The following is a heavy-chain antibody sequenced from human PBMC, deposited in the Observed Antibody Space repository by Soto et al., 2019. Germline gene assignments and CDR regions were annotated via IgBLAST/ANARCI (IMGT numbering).Heavy chain of an antibody. J-gene: IGHJ6*02. CDR1: GGTFSSYT. D-gene: IGHD6-13*01. V-gene: IGHV1-69*04. Sequence: ASVKVSCKASGGTFSSYTISWVRQAPGQGLEWMGRIIPILGIANYAQKFQGRVTITADKSTSTAYMELSSLRSEDTAVYYCAREPAAAGTSWTDYYYGMDVWGQGTTVTVSS. CDR3: AREPAAAGTSWTDYYYGMDV. CDR2: IIPILGIA.